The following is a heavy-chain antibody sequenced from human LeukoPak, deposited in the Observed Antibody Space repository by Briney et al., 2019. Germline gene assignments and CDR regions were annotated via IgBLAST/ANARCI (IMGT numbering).Heavy chain of an antibody. CDR3: AISFCSGGSCSIDY. Sequence: GSSVKVSXKASGGTFSSYAISWVLQDPGQGLEWMGGIIPIFGTANYAQKFQGRVTITTDESTSTAYVELSSLRSEDTAVYYCAISFCSGGSCSIDYWGQGTLVTVSS. V-gene: IGHV1-69*05. D-gene: IGHD2-15*01. CDR2: IIPIFGTA. J-gene: IGHJ4*02. CDR1: GGTFSSYA.